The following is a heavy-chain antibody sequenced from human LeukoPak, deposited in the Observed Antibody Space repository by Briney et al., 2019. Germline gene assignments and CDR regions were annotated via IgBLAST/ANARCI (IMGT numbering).Heavy chain of an antibody. J-gene: IGHJ6*03. CDR2: ISGSGTTL. V-gene: IGHV3-11*04. D-gene: IGHD6-6*01. CDR3: ARERSSSLYYYYCYYMDV. CDR1: GFTFSDYY. Sequence: GGSLRLSCAASGFTFSDYYMTWIRQAPGKGLEWLSYISGSGTTLYYADSVKGRFTISRDNAKNSLYPQMNSLRAEDTAVYYCARERSSSLYYYYCYYMDVWGKGTTVTVSS.